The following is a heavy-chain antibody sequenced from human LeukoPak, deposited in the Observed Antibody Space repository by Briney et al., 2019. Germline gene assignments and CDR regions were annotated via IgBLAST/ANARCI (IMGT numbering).Heavy chain of an antibody. V-gene: IGHV4-31*03. D-gene: IGHD3-22*01. CDR3: ARALNYYDSSGWEY. CDR2: IYYSGST. CDR1: GGSISSGGYY. Sequence: SETLSLTCTVSGGSISSGGYYWSWIRQHPGKGLEWIGYIYYSGSTYYNPSLKSRVTISVDTSKNQFSLKLSSVTAADTAVYYCARALNYYDSSGWEYWGQGTLVTVSS. J-gene: IGHJ4*02.